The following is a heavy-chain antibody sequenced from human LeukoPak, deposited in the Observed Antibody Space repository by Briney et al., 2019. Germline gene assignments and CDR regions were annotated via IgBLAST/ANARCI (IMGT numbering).Heavy chain of an antibody. CDR1: GFTFSSYS. CDR2: ISSSSSYI. CDR3: ARSPRRYYDTSVGAFDI. Sequence: SGGPLRLSCAASGFTFSSYSMNWVRQAPGKGLEWVSSISSSSSYIYYADSVKGRFTISRDNAKNSLYLQMNSLRAEDTAVYYCARSPRRYYDTSVGAFDIWGQGTMVTVSS. V-gene: IGHV3-21*01. J-gene: IGHJ3*02. D-gene: IGHD3-22*01.